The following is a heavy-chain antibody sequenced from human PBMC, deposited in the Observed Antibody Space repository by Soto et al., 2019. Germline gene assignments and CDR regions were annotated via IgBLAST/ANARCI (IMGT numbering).Heavy chain of an antibody. CDR2: VYYSGST. CDR3: ARYAPTALHAVDI. Sequence: LETLSLTCTVSGGSISSYHWIWIRQPPGKGLEWIGHVYYSGSTNYNPSLESRVTISGDSSKNQFSLRLTSVTAADTAVYYCARYAPTALHAVDIWGQGTMVTVSS. CDR1: GGSISSYH. J-gene: IGHJ3*02. D-gene: IGHD2-21*02. V-gene: IGHV4-59*08.